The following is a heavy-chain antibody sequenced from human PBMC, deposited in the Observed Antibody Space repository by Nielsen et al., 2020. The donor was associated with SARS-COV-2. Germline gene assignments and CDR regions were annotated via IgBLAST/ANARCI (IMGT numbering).Heavy chain of an antibody. J-gene: IGHJ6*02. CDR3: ARAPSYYYGMDV. V-gene: IGHV4-61*01. CDR2: IYESGNT. CDR1: GGSISTSSYY. Sequence: SETLSLTCTVSGGSISTSSYYWTWIRQPPGKGLEWIGYIYESGNTDYNPSLKSRVTISIDPSMNQFSLKLRAVTAADTAVYYCARAPSYYYGMDVWGQGSTVTVSS. D-gene: IGHD3-16*01.